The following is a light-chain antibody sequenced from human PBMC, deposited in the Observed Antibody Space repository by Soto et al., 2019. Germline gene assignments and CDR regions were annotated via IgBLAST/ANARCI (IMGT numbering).Light chain of an antibody. CDR2: GAS. CDR1: QYINTR. V-gene: IGKV3-15*01. CDR3: QQYNNWPSWT. Sequence: ELVLTQSPATLSSFPGDRVTLSCRASQYINTRLAWYQHRPGQAPRLLIYGASTRATGIPARFSGSGSGTEFTLTISSLQSEDFAVYYCQQYNNWPSWTFGQGTKVDIK. J-gene: IGKJ1*01.